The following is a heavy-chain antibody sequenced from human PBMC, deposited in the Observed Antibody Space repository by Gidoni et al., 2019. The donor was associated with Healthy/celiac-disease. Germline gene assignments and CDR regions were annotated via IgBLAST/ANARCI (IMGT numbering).Heavy chain of an antibody. D-gene: IGHD6-19*01. CDR2: IWYDGSNQ. J-gene: IGHJ3*02. CDR1: GFTSSSYG. Sequence: QVQLVESGGGVVQPGRSLRLACAASGFTSSSYGLHWVRQAPGKGLEWVAVIWYDGSNQYYADSVKCRFTSSRDNSKNTLYLQMNSLRAEDTAVYYCARGGKQFEVEAFDIWGQGTMVTVSS. CDR3: ARGGKQFEVEAFDI. V-gene: IGHV3-33*01.